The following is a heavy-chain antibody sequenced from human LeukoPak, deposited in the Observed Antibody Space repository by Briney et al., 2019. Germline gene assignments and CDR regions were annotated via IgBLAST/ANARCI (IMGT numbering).Heavy chain of an antibody. Sequence: YPSQTLSLTCTVSGGSISSGDYYWSWIRQPPGKGLEWIGYIYYSGSTYYNPSLKSRVTISVDTSKNQFSLKLSSVTAADTAVYYCARHKGYAVTAPNDAFDIWGQGTMVTVSS. D-gene: IGHD2-21*02. CDR1: GGSISSGDYY. CDR3: ARHKGYAVTAPNDAFDI. V-gene: IGHV4-30-4*01. J-gene: IGHJ3*02. CDR2: IYYSGST.